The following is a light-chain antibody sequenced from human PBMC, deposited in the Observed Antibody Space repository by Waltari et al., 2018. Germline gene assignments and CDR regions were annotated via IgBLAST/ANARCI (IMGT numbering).Light chain of an antibody. CDR2: YKSDSDK. CDR3: MIFHGNAWV. CDR1: SGINVGAYR. V-gene: IGLV5-45*03. Sequence: QAVLTQPSSLSASPGASASLTCTLRSGINVGAYRIYWYQQKPGSPPQYLLRYKSDSDKGRGSGVPSRCSGSKDASANAGILLISGLQSDDEADYYCMIFHGNAWVFGGGTKLTVL. J-gene: IGLJ2*01.